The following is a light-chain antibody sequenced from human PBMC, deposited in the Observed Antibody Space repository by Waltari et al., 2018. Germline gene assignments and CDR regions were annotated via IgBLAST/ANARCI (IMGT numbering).Light chain of an antibody. J-gene: IGLJ3*02. CDR1: AFPKES. CDR3: QSGDYSRSYVV. CDR2: KDA. V-gene: IGLV3-25*03. Sequence: SYELTQPPSVSVSPGQTARITCSGDAFPKESAYWYQQKPGEAPVLVIYKDAERATGAHERFSGSSSGTTVTLIISGVQAEDEADYYCQSGDYSRSYVVLGGGTKLTVL.